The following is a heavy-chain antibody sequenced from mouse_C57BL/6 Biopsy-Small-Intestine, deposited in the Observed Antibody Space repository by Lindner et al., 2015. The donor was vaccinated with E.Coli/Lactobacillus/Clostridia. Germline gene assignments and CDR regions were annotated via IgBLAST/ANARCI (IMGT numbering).Heavy chain of an antibody. CDR3: ARDGPYCTNGVCYTILGYDYYYYGMDV. CDR1: GYTFTSYG. D-gene: IGHD1-1*01. J-gene: IGHJ1*01. Sequence: SVKVSCKASGYTFTSYGISWVRQAPGQELEWMGWISAYNGNTNYAQKLQGRVTMTTDTSTSTAYMELRSLRSDDTAVYYCARDGPYCTNGVCYTILGYDYYYYGMDVWGQGTTVTVSS. V-gene: IGHV1-81*01. CDR2: ISAYNGNT.